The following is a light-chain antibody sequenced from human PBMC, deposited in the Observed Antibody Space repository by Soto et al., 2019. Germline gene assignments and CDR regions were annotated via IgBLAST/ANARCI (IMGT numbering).Light chain of an antibody. CDR3: QPGKTFQFT. CDR1: HGVSGW. Sequence: IQMTQSPSSVSASVGDTVTLSCQTSHGVSGWLAWYQQKPGKAPTLLISTVSNLQSGVPSRFSGSGSGTDFSLTITNLQPVDFATYLCQPGKTFQFTFAAGTKVDVK. V-gene: IGKV1-12*01. CDR2: TVS. J-gene: IGKJ3*01.